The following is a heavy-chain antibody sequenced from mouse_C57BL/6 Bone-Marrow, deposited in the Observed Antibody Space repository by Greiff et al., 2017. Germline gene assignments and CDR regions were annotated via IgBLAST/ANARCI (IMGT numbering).Heavy chain of an antibody. CDR3: AGSYYGNPWFAY. CDR1: GYTFTSYW. D-gene: IGHD1-1*01. J-gene: IGHJ3*01. CDR2: IYPSDSET. Sequence: QVQLQQPGAELVRPGSSVKLSCKASGYTFTSYWMDWVKQRPGQGLEWIGNIYPSDSETHYNQKFKYKATLTVDKSSSTAYMQLSSLTSEDSAVYYFAGSYYGNPWFAYWGQGTVVTVSA. V-gene: IGHV1-61*01.